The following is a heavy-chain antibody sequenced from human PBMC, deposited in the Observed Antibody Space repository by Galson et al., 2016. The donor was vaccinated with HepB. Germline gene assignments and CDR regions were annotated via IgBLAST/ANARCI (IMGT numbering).Heavy chain of an antibody. D-gene: IGHD1-26*01. CDR2: IYPDDSDT. Sequence: QSGAEVKQPGESLKISCKALGYSLTTYWIGWVRQMPGKGLEWMGLIYPDDSDTSYGPSFQGQVTISADKSTNTAYLQWRSLEASDTAMYYCVRQWDFDYWGQGTLVTVSS. J-gene: IGHJ4*02. CDR1: GYSLTTYW. CDR3: VRQWDFDY. V-gene: IGHV5-51*01.